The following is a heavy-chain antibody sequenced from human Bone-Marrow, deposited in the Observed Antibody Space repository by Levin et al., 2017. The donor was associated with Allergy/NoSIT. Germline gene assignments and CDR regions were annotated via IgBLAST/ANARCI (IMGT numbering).Heavy chain of an antibody. V-gene: IGHV1-24*01. J-gene: IGHJ4*02. Sequence: TSGGSLRLSCKVSGYTLSELSMHWVRQSPGKGLEWMGGFDPEIGQTIYAHNFQGRINMPEDTSTDTAYMELSSLRSEDTAVYYCATLTVFNTWNPSWGQGTLVSVFS. D-gene: IGHD1-1*01. CDR3: ATLTVFNTWNPS. CDR1: GYTLSELS. CDR2: FDPEIGQT.